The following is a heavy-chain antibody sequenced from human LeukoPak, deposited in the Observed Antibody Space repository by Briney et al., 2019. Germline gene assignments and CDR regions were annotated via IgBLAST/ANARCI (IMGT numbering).Heavy chain of an antibody. J-gene: IGHJ4*02. D-gene: IGHD6-19*01. Sequence: SETLSLTCTVSGYSISSGYYWGWIRQPPGKGLEWIGSIYHSGSTNYNPSLKSRVTISVDTSKNQFSLKLSSVTAADTAVYYCARGGISSGWPYYPFDYWGQGTLVTVSS. V-gene: IGHV4-38-2*02. CDR2: IYHSGST. CDR3: ARGGISSGWPYYPFDY. CDR1: GYSISSGYY.